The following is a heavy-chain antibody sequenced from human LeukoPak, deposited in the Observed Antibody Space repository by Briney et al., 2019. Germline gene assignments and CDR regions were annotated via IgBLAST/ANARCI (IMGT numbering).Heavy chain of an antibody. CDR1: GFTFSSYE. CDR3: ARGEMVYRRYNWFDP. V-gene: IGHV3-48*03. Sequence: PGGSLRLSCAASGFTFSSYEMSWVRQAPGKGLEWVSYISSSGSTIYYADSVKGRFTISRDNAKNSLYLQMNSLRAEDTAVYYCARGEMVYRRYNWFDPWGQGTLVTVSS. J-gene: IGHJ5*02. D-gene: IGHD2-8*01. CDR2: ISSSGSTI.